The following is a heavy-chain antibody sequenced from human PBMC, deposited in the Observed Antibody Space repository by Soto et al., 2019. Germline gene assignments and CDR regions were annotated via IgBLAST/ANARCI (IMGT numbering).Heavy chain of an antibody. CDR3: ARQLPVGATSWFDP. D-gene: IGHD1-26*01. CDR2: LYYGGST. J-gene: IGHJ5*02. CDR1: GGSINSDDSF. Sequence: SETLSLTCSVSGGSINSDDSFWGWVRQSPGKGLEWIGSLYYGGSTFYNPSLKSRVTISLDTSKNQFSLRLTSVTAADMAIYYCARQLPVGATSWFDPWGQGTLVTVSS. V-gene: IGHV4-39*01.